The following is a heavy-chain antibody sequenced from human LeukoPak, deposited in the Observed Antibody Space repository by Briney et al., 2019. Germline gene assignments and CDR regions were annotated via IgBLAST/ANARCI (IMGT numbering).Heavy chain of an antibody. J-gene: IGHJ4*02. D-gene: IGHD3-3*01. CDR3: ARGRGYDFWSGYSGHYFDY. CDR1: GGSFSGYY. V-gene: IGHV4-34*01. Sequence: SETLSLTCAVYGGSFSGYYWSWIRQPPGKGLEWIGEINHSGSTNYNPSLRSRVTISVDTSKNQFSLKLSSVTAADTAVYYCARGRGYDFWSGYSGHYFDYWGQGTLVTVSS. CDR2: INHSGST.